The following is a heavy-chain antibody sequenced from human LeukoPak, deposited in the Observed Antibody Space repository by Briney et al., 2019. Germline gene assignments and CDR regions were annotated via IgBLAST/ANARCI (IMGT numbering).Heavy chain of an antibody. CDR1: GGSFSGYY. CDR2: INHSGST. V-gene: IGHV4-34*01. D-gene: IGHD6-13*01. Sequence: KPSETLSLTCAVYGGSFSGYYWSWIRQPPGKGLEWIGEINHSGSTNYNPSLKSRVTISVDTSKNQFSLKLSSVTAADTAVYYCARGQPIAAAGIPFDYWGQGTLVTVSS. J-gene: IGHJ4*02. CDR3: ARGQPIAAAGIPFDY.